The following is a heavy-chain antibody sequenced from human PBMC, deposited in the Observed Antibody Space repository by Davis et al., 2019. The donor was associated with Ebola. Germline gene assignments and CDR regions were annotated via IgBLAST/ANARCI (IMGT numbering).Heavy chain of an antibody. CDR3: ARGARYCSGGSCYYYYYGMDV. Sequence: PSETLSLTCNVSGGSISSYYWSWIRQPPGKGLEWIGYIYYSGSTNYNPSLKSRVTISVDTSKNQFSLKLSSVTAADTAVYYCARGARYCSGGSCYYYYYGMDVWGQGTAVTVSS. V-gene: IGHV4-59*08. CDR1: GGSISSYY. CDR2: IYYSGST. J-gene: IGHJ6*02. D-gene: IGHD2-15*01.